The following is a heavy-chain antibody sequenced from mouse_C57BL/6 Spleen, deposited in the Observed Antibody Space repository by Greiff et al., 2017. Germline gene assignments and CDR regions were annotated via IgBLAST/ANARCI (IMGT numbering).Heavy chain of an antibody. V-gene: IGHV1-18*01. CDR1: GYTFTDYN. J-gene: IGHJ4*01. CDR2: INPNNGGT. CDR3: ARRGGYGSSLYYYAMDY. D-gene: IGHD1-1*01. Sequence: EVQLQQSGPELVKPGASVKIPCKASGYTFTDYNMDWVKQSHGKSLEWIGDINPNNGGTIYNQKFKGKATLTVDKSSSTAYMELRSLTSEDTAVYYCARRGGYGSSLYYYAMDYWGQGTSVTVSS.